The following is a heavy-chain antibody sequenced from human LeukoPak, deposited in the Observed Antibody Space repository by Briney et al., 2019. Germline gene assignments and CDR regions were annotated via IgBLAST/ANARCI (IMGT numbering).Heavy chain of an antibody. CDR1: GSTFSSYA. CDR3: AKDRAGIAAAGALRGY. V-gene: IGHV3-23*01. CDR2: ISGSGGST. D-gene: IGHD6-13*01. Sequence: PGGSLRLSCAASGSTFSSYAMSWVRQAPGKGLEWVSAISGSGGSTYYADSVKGRFTISRDNSKNTLYLQMNSLRAEDTAVYYCAKDRAGIAAAGALRGYWGQGTLVTVSS. J-gene: IGHJ4*02.